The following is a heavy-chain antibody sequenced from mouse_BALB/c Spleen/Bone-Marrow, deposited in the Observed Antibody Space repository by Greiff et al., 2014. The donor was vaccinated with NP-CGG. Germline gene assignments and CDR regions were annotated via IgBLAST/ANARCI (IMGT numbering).Heavy chain of an antibody. CDR3: ARYWDTY. D-gene: IGHD3-3*01. CDR2: IDPRTGYT. J-gene: IGHJ3*01. Sequence: VKLMESGAELAKPGASVKMSCKASDHTFTTYWMHWVKQRPGQGLEWIGYIDPRTGYTEYNQKFKDKATLTADKSSNIAYMQLTSLTSEDSAVYYCARYWDTYWGQGTLVTVSA. V-gene: IGHV1-7*01. CDR1: DHTFTTYW.